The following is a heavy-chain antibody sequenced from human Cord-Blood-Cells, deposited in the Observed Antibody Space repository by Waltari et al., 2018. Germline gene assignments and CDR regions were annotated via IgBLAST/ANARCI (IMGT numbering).Heavy chain of an antibody. CDR3: ARVVTEGYSYGSDFDY. CDR1: GDSVSSHSAA. CDR2: TYYMSKWYN. V-gene: IGHV6-1*01. J-gene: IGHJ4*02. D-gene: IGHD5-18*01. Sequence: GPGLVKPSQTLSLTCAISGDSVSSHSAAWNWIRQSTSSGLEWLGRTYYMSKWYNDYAVSVNSRITINPDTSKNQFSLQLNSVTPEDTAVYYCARVVTEGYSYGSDFDYWGQGTLVTVSS.